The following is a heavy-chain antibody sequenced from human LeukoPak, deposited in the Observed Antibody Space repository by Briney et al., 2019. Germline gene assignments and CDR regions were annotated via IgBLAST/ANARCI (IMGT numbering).Heavy chain of an antibody. CDR1: GFTFSSYA. V-gene: IGHV3-30*04. J-gene: IGHJ5*02. CDR3: AKERDKSPNNWFDP. Sequence: PGGSLRLSCAASGFTFSSYAMHWVRQAPGKGLEWVAVISYDGSNKYYADSVKGRFPISRDNSKNTLHLHLNSLRADDTAVSYCAKERDKSPNNWFDPWGQGTLVTVSS. CDR2: ISYDGSNK. D-gene: IGHD5-24*01.